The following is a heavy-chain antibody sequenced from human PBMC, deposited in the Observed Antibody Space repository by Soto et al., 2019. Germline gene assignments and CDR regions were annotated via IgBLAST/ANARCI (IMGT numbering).Heavy chain of an antibody. V-gene: IGHV4-39*01. Sequence: SETLSLTCTVSGGSISSSSYYWGWIRQPPGKGLEWIGSIYYSGSTYYNPSLKSRVTISVDTSKNLFSLKLSSVTAADTAVYYCARREQYSSSSVTFDYWGQGTLVTVSS. J-gene: IGHJ4*02. D-gene: IGHD6-6*01. CDR1: GGSISSSSYY. CDR2: IYYSGST. CDR3: ARREQYSSSSVTFDY.